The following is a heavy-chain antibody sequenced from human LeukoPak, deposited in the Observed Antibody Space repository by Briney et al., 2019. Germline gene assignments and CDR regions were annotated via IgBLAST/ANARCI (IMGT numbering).Heavy chain of an antibody. J-gene: IGHJ4*02. CDR1: GFTFSSYW. V-gene: IGHV3-74*01. CDR2: INSDGSVS. D-gene: IGHD3-10*01. CDR3: ATQPGSDY. Sequence: GGSLRLSCAASGFTFSSYWMHWVRQAPGKGLVWVSRINSDGSVSNYADSVKGRFTISRDNAKNTLYLQMNGLRAEDTAMYYCATQPGSDYWGQGTLVTVSS.